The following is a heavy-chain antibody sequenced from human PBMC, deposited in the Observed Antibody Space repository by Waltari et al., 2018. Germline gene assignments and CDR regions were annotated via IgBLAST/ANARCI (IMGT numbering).Heavy chain of an antibody. V-gene: IGHV4-30-4*08. D-gene: IGHD2-15*01. CDR1: GGSISSGDYY. J-gene: IGHJ1*01. CDR2: IYYSGST. Sequence: QVQLQESGPGLVKPSQTLSLTCTVSGGSISSGDYYWSWIRQPPGKGLEWIGYIYYSGSTYYHPSLKSRVTISVDTSKNQFSLKLSSVTAADTAVYYCAREVFTEIYCSGGSCYPEAEYFQHWGQGTLVTVSS. CDR3: AREVFTEIYCSGGSCYPEAEYFQH.